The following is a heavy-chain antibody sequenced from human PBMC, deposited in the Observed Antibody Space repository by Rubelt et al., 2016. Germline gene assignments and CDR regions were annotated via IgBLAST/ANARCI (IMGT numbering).Heavy chain of an antibody. CDR3: ARDSGDY. Sequence: GIINPSGGSTTYAQRFQGRVTMTSDTSTSTVYMELSSLRSEDTAVYYCARDSGDYWGQGTLVTVSS. J-gene: IGHJ4*02. CDR2: INPSGGST. V-gene: IGHV1-46*01.